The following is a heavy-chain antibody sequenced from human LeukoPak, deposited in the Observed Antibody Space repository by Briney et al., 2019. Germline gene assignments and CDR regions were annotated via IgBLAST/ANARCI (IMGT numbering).Heavy chain of an antibody. J-gene: IGHJ4*02. V-gene: IGHV3-23*01. Sequence: GTLSLTCGVHGGSFSLYYWTWIRQSPGKGLEWVSAISGSGGSTYYADSVKGRFTISRDNSKNTLYLQMNSLRAEDTAVYYCAKEVRPGYSGYGSYKSWGQGTLVTVSS. CDR2: ISGSGGST. CDR1: GGSFSLYY. D-gene: IGHD5-12*01. CDR3: AKEVRPGYSGYGSYKS.